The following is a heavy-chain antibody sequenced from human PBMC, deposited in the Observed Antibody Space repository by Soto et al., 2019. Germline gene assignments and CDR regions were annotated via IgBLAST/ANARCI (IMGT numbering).Heavy chain of an antibody. CDR1: GYFFTSYA. CDR3: ARDGMATVDHYFYGMDV. D-gene: IGHD4-4*01. CDR2: ISANDGET. V-gene: IGHV1-18*01. Sequence: QIHLVQSGGEVKKTGASVRVSCKASGYFFTSYAIGWVRQAPGQGLEWMGWISANDGETYYAPKLQDRLTMTTDPSTSTAYMELRSLRSDDTAVYYCARDGMATVDHYFYGMDVWGQGTTVIVSS. J-gene: IGHJ6*02.